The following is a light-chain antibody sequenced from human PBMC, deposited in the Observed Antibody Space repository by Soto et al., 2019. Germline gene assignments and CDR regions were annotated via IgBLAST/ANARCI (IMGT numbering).Light chain of an antibody. V-gene: IGKV1-5*03. Sequence: IQMTQSPSTLSASVGDRVTITCRASHNIERWMAWYQQKPGKAPSLLIYKASTLKSGVPSRFSGSGSGTEFTLTISSLQPDDFATYYCQHYNRYSEAFGQGTKVDIK. CDR2: KAS. J-gene: IGKJ1*01. CDR3: QHYNRYSEA. CDR1: HNIERW.